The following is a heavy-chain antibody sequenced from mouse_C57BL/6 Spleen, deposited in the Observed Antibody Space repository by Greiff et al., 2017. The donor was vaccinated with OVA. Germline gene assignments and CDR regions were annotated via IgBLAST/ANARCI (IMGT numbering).Heavy chain of an antibody. CDR2: IDPNSGGT. D-gene: IGHD2-1*01. CDR1: GYTFTSYW. V-gene: IGHV1-72*01. J-gene: IGHJ4*01. Sequence: VQLQQPGAELVKPGASVKLSCKASGYTFTSYWMNWVKQRPGRGLEWIGRIDPNSGGTKYNEKFKSKATLTVDKPSSTAYMQLSSLTSEDSAVYYCARERDLGNYDAMDYWGQGTSVTVSS. CDR3: ARERDLGNYDAMDY.